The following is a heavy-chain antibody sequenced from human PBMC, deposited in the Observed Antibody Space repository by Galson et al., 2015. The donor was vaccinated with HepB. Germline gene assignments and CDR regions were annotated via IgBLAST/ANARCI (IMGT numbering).Heavy chain of an antibody. V-gene: IGHV3-33*01. Sequence: SLRLSCAASGFTFNKCAMHWVRQAPGKGLEWVAFIWHDGSHKYYADSVKGRFTVSRDNSKNTVYLQMHTVRVEDTALYFCAREGNYYGSGGYRDGLDIWGQGTMVTVS. CDR1: GFTFNKCA. J-gene: IGHJ3*02. CDR3: AREGNYYGSGGYRDGLDI. CDR2: IWHDGSHK. D-gene: IGHD3-10*01.